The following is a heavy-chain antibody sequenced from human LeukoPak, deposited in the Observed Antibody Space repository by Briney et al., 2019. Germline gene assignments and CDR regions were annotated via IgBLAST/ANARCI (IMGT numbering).Heavy chain of an antibody. Sequence: SVKVACKASGGTFSSYAISWVRQAPGQGLEWMGRIIPILGIANYAQKFQGRVTITADKSTSTAYMELSSLRSEDTAVYYCARESRGIPWGQGTLVTVSS. J-gene: IGHJ5*02. CDR1: GGTFSSYA. CDR2: IIPILGIA. D-gene: IGHD3-10*01. V-gene: IGHV1-69*04. CDR3: ARESRGIP.